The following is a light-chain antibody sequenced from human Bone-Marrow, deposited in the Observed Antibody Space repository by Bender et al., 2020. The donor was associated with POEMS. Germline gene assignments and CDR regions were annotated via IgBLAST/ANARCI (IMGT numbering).Light chain of an antibody. V-gene: IGLV3-21*02. CDR2: DDT. CDR3: QVWDSSTDFWV. CDR1: VLPKQY. J-gene: IGLJ3*02. Sequence: SSELTQPPSVSVSPGQTASITCSGDVLPKQYAHWYQKKPGQAPLLVLHDDTDRPSGIPERFSGSNLGGAATLTISGVEAGDEASYYCQVWDSSTDFWVFGGGTRLTVL.